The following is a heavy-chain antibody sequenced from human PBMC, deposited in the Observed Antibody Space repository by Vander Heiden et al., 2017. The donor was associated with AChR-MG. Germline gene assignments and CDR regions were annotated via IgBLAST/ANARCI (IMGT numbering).Heavy chain of an antibody. CDR1: GYTLTALS. D-gene: IGHD3-3*01. CDR3: ATGEYYEFWSGYFSFDY. V-gene: IGHV1-24*01. Sequence: QVQLVQSGAAVKKPGASVKVSCKVSGYTLTALSIHWVRQAPGKGLEWMGGFDPEDGAPIYAQKFKGRVTMIEDTSTDTAYMELSSLRSEDTAVYFCATGEYYEFWSGYFSFDYWGQGTLVTVSS. CDR2: FDPEDGAP. J-gene: IGHJ4*02.